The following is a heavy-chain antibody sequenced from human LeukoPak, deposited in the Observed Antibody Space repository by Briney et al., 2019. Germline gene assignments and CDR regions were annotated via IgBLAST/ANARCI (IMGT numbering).Heavy chain of an antibody. J-gene: IGHJ4*02. CDR1: GFTFSSYW. CDR3: ARGSGNYYNRLDY. CDR2: IWYDGSNK. Sequence: GGSLRLSCAASGFTFSSYWMSWVRQAPGKGLEWVAVIWYDGSNKYYADSVKGRFTISRDNSKNTLYLQMNSLRAEDTAVYYCARGSGNYYNRLDYWGQGTLVTVSS. D-gene: IGHD3-10*01. V-gene: IGHV3-33*08.